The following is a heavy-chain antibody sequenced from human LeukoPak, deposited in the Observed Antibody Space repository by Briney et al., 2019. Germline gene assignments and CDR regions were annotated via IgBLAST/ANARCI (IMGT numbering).Heavy chain of an antibody. D-gene: IGHD6-13*01. Sequence: ASVKVSCKASGYTLNSYDINWVRQAPGQGLEWMGWMNPNSGNTGYAQKFQGRVTMTRNTSISTAYMELSSLISEDTAMYYCARRIAAGGTEIGYWGQGTLVTVSS. J-gene: IGHJ4*02. CDR1: GYTLNSYD. CDR3: ARRIAAGGTEIGY. CDR2: MNPNSGNT. V-gene: IGHV1-8*01.